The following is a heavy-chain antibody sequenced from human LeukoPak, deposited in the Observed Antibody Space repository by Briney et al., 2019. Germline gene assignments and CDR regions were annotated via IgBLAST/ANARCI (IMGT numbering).Heavy chain of an antibody. CDR2: IQSDGSYK. CDR1: GFTFSSSA. V-gene: IGHV3-30*02. D-gene: IGHD2-2*01. Sequence: PGGSLRLSCAASGFTFSSSAMHWVRQAPGKGLECVAFIQSDGSYKHYSDSVKGRFTISRDNSKNTLYLEMNSLRVVDTGVYYCATHCSGTTCHQDYWGQGTLVTVSS. CDR3: ATHCSGTTCHQDY. J-gene: IGHJ4*02.